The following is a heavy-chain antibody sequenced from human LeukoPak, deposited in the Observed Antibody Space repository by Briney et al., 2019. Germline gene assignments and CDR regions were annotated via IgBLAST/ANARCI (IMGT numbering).Heavy chain of an antibody. D-gene: IGHD7-27*01. CDR2: IDQRGGDK. V-gene: IGHV3-7*01. CDR3: ARSSLGWFDP. Sequence: PGGSLRLSCAASGFTFSSYWMNWARQAPGKGLEWVATIDQRGGDKFSVDSVKGRFIISRDNAKNSVYLQMSSLTAEDTAVYYCARSSLGWFDPWGQGTLVTVSS. J-gene: IGHJ5*02. CDR1: GFTFSSYW.